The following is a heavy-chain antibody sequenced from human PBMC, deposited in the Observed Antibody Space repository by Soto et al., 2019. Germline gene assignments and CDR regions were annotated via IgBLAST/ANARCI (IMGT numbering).Heavy chain of an antibody. CDR1: GYTFTTYG. V-gene: IGHV1-18*01. Sequence: QVQLEQSAPEVKKPGASVKVSCKASGYTFTTYGISWVRQAPGQGLEWLGWINTHNGNTNYAQNLQGRVIMTADTSPSTAYMELRSLRSDDTAIYYCTREGSAPYYYYGMDAWGQGTTVTVSS. CDR3: TREGSAPYYYYGMDA. D-gene: IGHD3-10*01. J-gene: IGHJ6*02. CDR2: INTHNGNT.